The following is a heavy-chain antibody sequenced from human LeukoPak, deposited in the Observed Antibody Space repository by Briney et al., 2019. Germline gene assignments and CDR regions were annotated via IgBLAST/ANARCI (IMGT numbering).Heavy chain of an antibody. CDR1: GFTFSSYG. D-gene: IGHD3-3*01. Sequence: GGSLRLSCAASGFTFSSYGMHWVRQAPGKGLEWVAFIRYDGSNKYYADSVKGRFTISRDNSKNTLYLQMNSLRAEDTAVYYCANSPVTIFGVVIIPPPDYWGQGTLVTVSS. V-gene: IGHV3-30*02. J-gene: IGHJ4*02. CDR2: IRYDGSNK. CDR3: ANSPVTIFGVVIIPPPDY.